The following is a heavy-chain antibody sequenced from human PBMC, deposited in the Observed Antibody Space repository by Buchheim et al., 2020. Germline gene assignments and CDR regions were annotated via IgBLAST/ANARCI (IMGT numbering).Heavy chain of an antibody. D-gene: IGHD2-15*01. CDR2: ISGSGGST. Sequence: EVQLLESGGGLVQPGGSLRLSCAASGFTFSSYAMSWVRQAPGKGLEWVSAISGSGGSTYYADSVKGRFTISRDNSKKTLYLQMNSLRAEDTAVYYCAKVRYCSGGSCYSEEGFFDYWGQGTL. CDR1: GFTFSSYA. CDR3: AKVRYCSGGSCYSEEGFFDY. J-gene: IGHJ4*02. V-gene: IGHV3-23*01.